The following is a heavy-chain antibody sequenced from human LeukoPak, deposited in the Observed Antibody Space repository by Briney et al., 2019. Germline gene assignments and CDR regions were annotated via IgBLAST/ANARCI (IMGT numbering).Heavy chain of an antibody. Sequence: PSETLSLTCTVSGGSISGYYWSWNRQPPGKGLEWIGYIYYSGSTNYNPSLKSRVTISVDTSKNQFSLKLSSVTAADTAVYYCARIRVNAFDIWGQGTMVTVSS. J-gene: IGHJ3*02. CDR1: GGSISGYY. CDR2: IYYSGST. CDR3: ARIRVNAFDI. D-gene: IGHD3-10*01. V-gene: IGHV4-59*01.